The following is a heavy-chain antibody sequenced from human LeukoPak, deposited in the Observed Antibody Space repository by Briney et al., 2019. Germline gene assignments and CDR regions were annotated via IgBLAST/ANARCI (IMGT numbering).Heavy chain of an antibody. J-gene: IGHJ4*02. CDR2: VSDSGRST. Sequence: GGSLRLSCVASGFTFSNYAMSWVRQAPGKGLEWVSAVSDSGRSTSYADSVKGRFTISRVNSKNTLFLQTNRLRAEDTAVYHCARQTGYCSEGTCYFNIWGQGTLVTVSS. CDR1: GFTFSNYA. D-gene: IGHD2-15*01. CDR3: ARQTGYCSEGTCYFNI. V-gene: IGHV3-23*01.